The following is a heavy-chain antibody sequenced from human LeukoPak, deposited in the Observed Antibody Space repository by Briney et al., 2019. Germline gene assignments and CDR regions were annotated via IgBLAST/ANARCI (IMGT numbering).Heavy chain of an antibody. CDR1: GGSISSGGYY. V-gene: IGHV4-31*03. CDR2: IYYSGST. Sequence: PSETLSLTCTVSGGSISSGGYYWSWIRQQPGKGLEWIEYIYYSGSTYYNPSLKSRVTISVDTSKNQFSLKLSSVTAADTAVYYCARDRYDSSGYQYWGQGTLVTVSS. J-gene: IGHJ4*02. D-gene: IGHD3-22*01. CDR3: ARDRYDSSGYQY.